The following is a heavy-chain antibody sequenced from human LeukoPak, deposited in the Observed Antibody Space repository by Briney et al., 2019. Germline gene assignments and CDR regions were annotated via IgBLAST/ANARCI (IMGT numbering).Heavy chain of an antibody. V-gene: IGHV3-43*02. CDR3: AKDMAYSSGWYGIDY. D-gene: IGHD6-19*01. J-gene: IGHJ4*02. CDR2: ISGDGGAT. Sequence: GGSLRLSCAASGFTFDDYAMHWVRQAPGKGLEWVSLISGDGGATHYADSVKGRFTISRDNSKNSLYLQMNSLRTEDTALYYCAKDMAYSSGWYGIDYWGQGTLVTVSS. CDR1: GFTFDDYA.